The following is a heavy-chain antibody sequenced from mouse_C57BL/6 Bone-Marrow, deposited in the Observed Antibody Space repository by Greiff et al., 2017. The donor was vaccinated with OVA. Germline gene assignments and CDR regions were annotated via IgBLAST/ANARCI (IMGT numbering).Heavy chain of an antibody. J-gene: IGHJ4*01. CDR3: ARWGAMDY. Sequence: EVQLQQSGPELVKPGASVKISCKASGYSFTGYYMNWVKQSPEKSLEWIGESNPSTGGTTYNQKFKAKATLTVDKSSSTAYMQLKSLTSEDSAVYYCARWGAMDYWGQGTSVTVSS. CDR1: GYSFTGYY. V-gene: IGHV1-42*01. CDR2: SNPSTGGT.